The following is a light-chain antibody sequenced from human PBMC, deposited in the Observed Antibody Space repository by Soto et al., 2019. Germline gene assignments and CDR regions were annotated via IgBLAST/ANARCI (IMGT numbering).Light chain of an antibody. CDR1: QGISSY. J-gene: IGKJ4*01. Sequence: DIQLTQSPSFLSASVGDRVTITWRASQGISSYLAWYQQKPGKAPKLLIYAASTLQSGVPSRFSGSGSGTEFTLTIISLQPEDFATYYCQQLNSYPFLTFGGGTKVEIK. CDR3: QQLNSYPFLT. CDR2: AAS. V-gene: IGKV1-9*01.